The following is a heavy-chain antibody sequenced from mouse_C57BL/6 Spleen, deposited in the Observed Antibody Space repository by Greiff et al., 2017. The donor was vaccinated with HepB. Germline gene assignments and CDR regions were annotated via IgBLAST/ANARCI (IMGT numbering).Heavy chain of an antibody. CDR2: IDPEDGET. D-gene: IGHD2-4*01. J-gene: IGHJ4*01. CDR1: GFNIKDYY. CDR3: AFDYESSYAMDY. Sequence: EVKLVESGAELVKPGASVKLSCTASGFNIKDYYMHWVKQRTEQGLEWIGRIDPEDGETKYAPKFQGKATITADTSSNTAYLQLSSLTSEDTAVYYCAFDYESSYAMDYWGQGTSVTVSS. V-gene: IGHV14-2*01.